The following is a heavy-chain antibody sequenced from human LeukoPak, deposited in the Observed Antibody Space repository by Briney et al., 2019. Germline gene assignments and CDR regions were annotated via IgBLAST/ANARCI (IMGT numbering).Heavy chain of an antibody. CDR1: GGTFSSYA. D-gene: IGHD2-15*01. Sequence: SVKVSFKASGGTFSSYAISWVRQAPGQGLEWMGRIIPIFGIANYAQKFQGRVTITADKSTSTAYMELSSLRSEDTAVYYCALDPCSGGSCYSAYFDYWGQGTLVTVSS. CDR2: IIPIFGIA. J-gene: IGHJ4*02. V-gene: IGHV1-69*04. CDR3: ALDPCSGGSCYSAYFDY.